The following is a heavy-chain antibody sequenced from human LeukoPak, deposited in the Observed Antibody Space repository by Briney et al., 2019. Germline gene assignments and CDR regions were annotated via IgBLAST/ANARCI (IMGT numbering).Heavy chain of an antibody. CDR2: IYYSGST. D-gene: IGHD6-19*01. Sequence: PSQTLSLTCTVSGGSISSGAYYWSWIRQHPGKGLEWIGYIYYSGSTYYNPSLKSRVTISVDTSKNQFSLKLSSVTAADTAVYYCARVLAVAGTPFDYWGQGTLVTVSS. V-gene: IGHV4-31*03. CDR3: ARVLAVAGTPFDY. J-gene: IGHJ4*02. CDR1: GGSISSGAYY.